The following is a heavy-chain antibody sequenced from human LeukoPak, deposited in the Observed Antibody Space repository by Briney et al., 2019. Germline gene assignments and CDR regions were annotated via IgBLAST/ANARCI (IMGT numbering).Heavy chain of an antibody. D-gene: IGHD6-13*01. Sequence: PGGSLRLSCAASGFTFDDYAMHWVRQAPGKGLEWVSGISWNSGSIGYADSVKGRFTISRDNAKNSLYLQMNSLRAEDTALYYCAKDIAAVGTGYYYYGMDVWGQGTTVTVSS. J-gene: IGHJ6*02. V-gene: IGHV3-9*01. CDR1: GFTFDDYA. CDR3: AKDIAAVGTGYYYYGMDV. CDR2: ISWNSGSI.